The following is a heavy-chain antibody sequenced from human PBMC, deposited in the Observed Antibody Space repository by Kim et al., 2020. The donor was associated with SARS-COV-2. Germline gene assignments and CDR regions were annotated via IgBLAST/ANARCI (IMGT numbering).Heavy chain of an antibody. CDR2: IYYSGST. D-gene: IGHD6-13*01. V-gene: IGHV4-39*01. J-gene: IGHJ3*02. CDR3: ARHEDSSSWDSVDDAFDI. Sequence: SETLSLTCTVSGGSISSSSYYWGWIRQPPGKGLEWIGSIYYSGSTYYNPSLKSRVTISVDTSKNQFSLKLSSVTAADTAVYYCARHEDSSSWDSVDDAFDIWGQGTMVTVSS. CDR1: GGSISSSSYY.